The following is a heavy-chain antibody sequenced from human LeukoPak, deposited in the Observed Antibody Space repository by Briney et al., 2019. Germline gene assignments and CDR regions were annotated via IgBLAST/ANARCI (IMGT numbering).Heavy chain of an antibody. CDR1: GYKFTNYG. Sequence: ASVKVSCKASGYKFTNYGISWVRQAPGQGLEWMGWISPYNGNTNYAQKLQGRVTMTTDTSTSTAYMELRSLRSDDTAVYYCARAYGSGSYYTYYYYYYYMDVWGKGNPGHRL. D-gene: IGHD3-10*01. V-gene: IGHV1-18*01. J-gene: IGHJ6*03. CDR3: ARAYGSGSYYTYYYYYYYMDV. CDR2: ISPYNGNT.